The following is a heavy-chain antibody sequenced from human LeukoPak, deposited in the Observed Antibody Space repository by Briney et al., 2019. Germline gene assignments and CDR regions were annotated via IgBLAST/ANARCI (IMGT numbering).Heavy chain of an antibody. Sequence: GGSLRLSCAASGFTVSSSYMNWVRQAPGKGLEWVSVIYSGGSTHYADSVKGRFTISRDNSKNTLYLQMNSLRVEDTAVYYCLSHYYDSSGYYYFDYWDQGTLVTVSS. CDR3: LSHYYDSSGYYYFDY. J-gene: IGHJ4*02. D-gene: IGHD3-22*01. V-gene: IGHV3-53*01. CDR1: GFTVSSSY. CDR2: IYSGGST.